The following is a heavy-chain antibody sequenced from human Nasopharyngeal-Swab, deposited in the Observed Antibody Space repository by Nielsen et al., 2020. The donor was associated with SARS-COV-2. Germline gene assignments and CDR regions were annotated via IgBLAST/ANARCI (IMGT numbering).Heavy chain of an antibody. CDR2: ISSSSSYI. J-gene: IGHJ4*02. D-gene: IGHD3-3*01. V-gene: IGHV3-21*01. Sequence: VRQAPGKGLEWVSSISSSSSYIYYADSVKGRFTISRDNAKNSLYLQMNSQRAEDTAVYYCARSPYYDFWSDYYTSFDYWGQGTLVTVSS. CDR3: ARSPYYDFWSDYYTSFDY.